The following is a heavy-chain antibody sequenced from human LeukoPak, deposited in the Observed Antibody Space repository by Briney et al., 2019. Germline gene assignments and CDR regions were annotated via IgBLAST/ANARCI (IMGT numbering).Heavy chain of an antibody. V-gene: IGHV3-30*02. D-gene: IGHD4/OR15-4a*01. CDR1: GLTFGSYD. CDR3: VRVEDYGSYEGDY. Sequence: GGSLRLSCAASGLTFGSYDMHWVRQAPAKGLVRVTFKRYDGSNKYYVGSVKGRFTISRDNSKHTLYLQVNSLRAEDTAVYYCVRVEDYGSYEGDYWGQGTLVTVSS. J-gene: IGHJ4*02. CDR2: KRYDGSNK.